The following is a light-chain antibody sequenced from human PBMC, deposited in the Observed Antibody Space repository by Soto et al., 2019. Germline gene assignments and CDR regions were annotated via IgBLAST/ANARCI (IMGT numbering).Light chain of an antibody. CDR2: ETT. Sequence: QSALTQPASVSGSPGQSITIFCTGTSSDVGSYNLVSWYQQHPGRAPKLIIYETTKRPSGVSNRFSGSKSGNTASVTVSGLQAEDEADYYCCSYAGSAAVLFGGGTKLTVL. V-gene: IGLV2-23*01. CDR3: CSYAGSAAVL. CDR1: SSDVGSYNL. J-gene: IGLJ2*01.